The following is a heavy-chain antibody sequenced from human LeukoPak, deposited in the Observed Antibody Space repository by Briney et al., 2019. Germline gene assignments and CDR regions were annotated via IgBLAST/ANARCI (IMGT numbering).Heavy chain of an antibody. Sequence: EGSLRLSCAASGFTFSSYAMHWVRQAPGKGLEWVAVISYDGSNKYYADSVKGRFTISRDNSKNTLYLQMNSLRAEDTAVYYCAREISGYEDYYYYGMDVWGQGTTVTVSS. V-gene: IGHV3-30-3*01. D-gene: IGHD5-12*01. CDR2: ISYDGSNK. CDR1: GFTFSSYA. J-gene: IGHJ6*02. CDR3: AREISGYEDYYYYGMDV.